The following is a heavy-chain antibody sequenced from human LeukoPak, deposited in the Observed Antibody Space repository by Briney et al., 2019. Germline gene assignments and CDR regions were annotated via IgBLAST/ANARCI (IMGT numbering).Heavy chain of an antibody. CDR2: IYYSGST. D-gene: IGHD3-22*01. Sequence: PSETLSLTCTVSGGSVSSGSYYWSWIRQPPGKGLEWIGYIYYSGSTDYNPSLKSRVTISIDTSKNQFSLKLSSVTAADTAVYYCARDGAYYDSSGYHYYFDYWGQGTLVTVSS. CDR3: ARDGAYYDSSGYHYYFDY. CDR1: GGSVSSGSYY. J-gene: IGHJ4*02. V-gene: IGHV4-61*01.